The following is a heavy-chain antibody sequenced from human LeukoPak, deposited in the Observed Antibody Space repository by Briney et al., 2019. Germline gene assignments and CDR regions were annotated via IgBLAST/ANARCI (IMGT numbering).Heavy chain of an antibody. CDR3: ARDVGCSSTSCTKTNWFDP. Sequence: SVKVSCKASGGTFSSYTITWVRQAPGQGLEWMGRIIPIFGTANYAEKFQGRVTITTDDSTSTAYMELSSLTSEDTAVYYCARDVGCSSTSCTKTNWFDPWGQGTLVTVSS. V-gene: IGHV1-69*05. D-gene: IGHD2-2*01. J-gene: IGHJ5*02. CDR2: IIPIFGTA. CDR1: GGTFSSYT.